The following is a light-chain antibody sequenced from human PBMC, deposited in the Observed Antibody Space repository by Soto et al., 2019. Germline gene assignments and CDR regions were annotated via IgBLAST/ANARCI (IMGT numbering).Light chain of an antibody. CDR3: QQSYNGPFT. J-gene: IGKJ3*01. Sequence: DIQMTQSPSSLSASVGDRVTITCRASQGIRDDLGWYQQKPGKAPTRLIYAVSSLQTGVPSRFSGSGSGTDFTLTITNLQPEDFATYYCQQSYNGPFTFGPGTKVDL. CDR2: AVS. V-gene: IGKV1-39*01. CDR1: QGIRDD.